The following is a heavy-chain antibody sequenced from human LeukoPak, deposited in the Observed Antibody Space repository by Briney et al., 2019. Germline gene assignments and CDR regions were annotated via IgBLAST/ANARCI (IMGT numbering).Heavy chain of an antibody. J-gene: IGHJ4*02. CDR2: VHLDGRT. Sequence: SETLSLTCDVSGGSVTSTNWWTWVRQPPGKGLEWIGEVHLDGRTNYNPSLKSRVTISVDKSKNLFSLKLSSVTAADTAVYYCARGYSYGFPLDFWGQGTLVTVSS. D-gene: IGHD5-18*01. CDR3: ARGYSYGFPLDF. V-gene: IGHV4-4*02. CDR1: GGSVTSTNW.